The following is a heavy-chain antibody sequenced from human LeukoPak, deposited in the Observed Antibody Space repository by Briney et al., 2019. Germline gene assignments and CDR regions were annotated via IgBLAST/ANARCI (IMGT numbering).Heavy chain of an antibody. CDR2: INVDSGDT. V-gene: IGHV1-2*02. Sequence: GASVKVSCKASGYSFTGYYLNWVRQAPGEGLEWMGWINVDSGDTKYAQKFQGRVTVTRDTSISTAYMELSSLMSDDMAVYFCARDQGDYYCSSTTCSGGAFDFWGQGTMVTVSS. CDR3: ARDQGDYYCSSTTCSGGAFDF. D-gene: IGHD2-2*01. J-gene: IGHJ3*01. CDR1: GYSFTGYY.